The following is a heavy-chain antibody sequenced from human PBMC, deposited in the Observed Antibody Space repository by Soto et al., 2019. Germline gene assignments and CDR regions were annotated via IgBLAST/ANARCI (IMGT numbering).Heavy chain of an antibody. CDR3: ARGLRYFDWFDY. V-gene: IGHV4-59*01. D-gene: IGHD3-9*01. J-gene: IGHJ5*01. Sequence: SETLSVTCTVSGGSISSYYWSWIRQPPGKGLEWIGYIYYSGSTNYNPSLKSRVTISVDTSKNQFSLKLSSVTAADTAVYYCARGLRYFDWFDYWGQGTLVTVSS. CDR1: GGSISSYY. CDR2: IYYSGST.